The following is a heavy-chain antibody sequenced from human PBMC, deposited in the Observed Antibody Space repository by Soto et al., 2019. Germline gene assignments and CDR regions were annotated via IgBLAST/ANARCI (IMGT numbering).Heavy chain of an antibody. CDR1: GYTFTSYA. V-gene: IGHV1-3*01. Sequence: ASVKVSCKASGYTFTSYAMHWVRQAPGQRLEWMGWINAGNGNTKYSQKFQGRVTITRDTSASTAYMELSSLRSEDTAVYYCARGSRSGSYRGSPYYYGMDVWGQGTTVTVSS. CDR3: ARGSRSGSYRGSPYYYGMDV. D-gene: IGHD3-10*01. CDR2: INAGNGNT. J-gene: IGHJ6*02.